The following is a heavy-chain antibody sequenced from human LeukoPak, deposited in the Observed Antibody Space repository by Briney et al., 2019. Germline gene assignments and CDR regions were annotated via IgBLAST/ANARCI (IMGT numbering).Heavy chain of an antibody. Sequence: ASVKVSCKASGYTFTGYYMHWVRQAPGQGLEWMGWINPNSGGTNYAQKFQGRVTMTRDTSISTAYMELSRLRSDDTAVYYCARHYGSGTYPLDSWGQGTLVTVSS. CDR1: GYTFTGYY. J-gene: IGHJ4*02. CDR2: INPNSGGT. D-gene: IGHD3-10*01. V-gene: IGHV1-2*02. CDR3: ARHYGSGTYPLDS.